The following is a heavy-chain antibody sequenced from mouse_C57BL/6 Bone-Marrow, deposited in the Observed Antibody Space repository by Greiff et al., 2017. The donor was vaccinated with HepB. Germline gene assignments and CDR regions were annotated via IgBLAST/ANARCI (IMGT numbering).Heavy chain of an antibody. Sequence: QVQLKESGAELVRPGTSVKMSCKASGYTFTNYWIGWAKQRPGHGLEWIGDIDPGGGYTNYNEKFKGKATLTADKSSSTAYMQFSSLTSEDSAIYYCARRSELRNYAMDYWGTGTSVTVSS. D-gene: IGHD4-1*01. CDR2: IDPGGGYT. J-gene: IGHJ4*01. CDR1: GYTFTNYW. CDR3: ARRSELRNYAMDY. V-gene: IGHV1-63*01.